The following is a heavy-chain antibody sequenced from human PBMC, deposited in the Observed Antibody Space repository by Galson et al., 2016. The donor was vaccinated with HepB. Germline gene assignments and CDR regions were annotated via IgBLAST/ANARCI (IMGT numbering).Heavy chain of an antibody. CDR2: INPNSGGT. V-gene: IGHV1-2*02. J-gene: IGHJ6*02. CDR1: GYTLTDYS. Sequence: SVKVSCKASGYTLTDYSIHWVRQAPGQGLEWMGWINPNSGGTNYAQKFQGRVTMTRDTSISTAYMELSGLKSDDTAVYYCARVFTMVRGVTNTFYYYGMDVWGQGTTVTVSS. D-gene: IGHD3-10*01. CDR3: ARVFTMVRGVTNTFYYYGMDV.